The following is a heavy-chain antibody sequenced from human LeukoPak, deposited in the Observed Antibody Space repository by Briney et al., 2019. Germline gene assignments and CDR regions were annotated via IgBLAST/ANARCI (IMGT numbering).Heavy chain of an antibody. V-gene: IGHV1-18*01. J-gene: IGHJ4*02. CDR3: VRDDLVRGPGY. CDR2: ISAYNGNT. CDR1: GYTFTSYG. Sequence: GASVKVSCKASGYTFTSYGISWVRQAPGQGLEWMGWISAYNGNTNYAQKFQGRVTMTTDTSTSTAYMELRSLRSDDTAVYYCVRDDLVRGPGYWGQGTLVTVSS. D-gene: IGHD3-10*01.